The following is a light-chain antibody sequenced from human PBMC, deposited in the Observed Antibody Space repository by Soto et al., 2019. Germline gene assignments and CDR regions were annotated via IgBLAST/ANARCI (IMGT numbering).Light chain of an antibody. J-gene: IGLJ2*01. Sequence: QSVLTQSPSASGTPGQRVTISCSGSRSNIGTYTVNWYQQLPGTAPTLLIFRNHQRSSGVPDRFSGSKSGTSASLAISGPQSEDEADYYCAAWDDSLRAVVFGGGTKVTVL. V-gene: IGLV1-44*01. CDR1: RSNIGTYT. CDR3: AAWDDSLRAVV. CDR2: RNH.